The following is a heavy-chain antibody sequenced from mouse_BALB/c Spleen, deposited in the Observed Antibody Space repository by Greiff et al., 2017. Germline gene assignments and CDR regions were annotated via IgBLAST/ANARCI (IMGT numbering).Heavy chain of an antibody. CDR1: GYAFSSYW. V-gene: IGHV1-80*01. J-gene: IGHJ4*01. D-gene: IGHD2-4*01. CDR2: IYPGDGDT. CDR3: ARSDYDYAMDY. Sequence: VQLQQSGAELVRPGSSVKISCKASGYAFSSYWMNWVKQRPGQGLEWIGQIYPGDGDTNYNGKFKGKATLTADKSSSTAYMQLSSLTSEDSAVYCCARSDYDYAMDYWGQGTSVTVSS.